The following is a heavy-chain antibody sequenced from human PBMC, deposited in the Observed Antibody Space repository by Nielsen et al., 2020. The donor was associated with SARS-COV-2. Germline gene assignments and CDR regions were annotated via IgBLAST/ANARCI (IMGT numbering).Heavy chain of an antibody. CDR2: IKSKTDGGTT. Sequence: GGSLRLSCAASAFTFINYAFIWVRQAPGKGLDWVGRIKSKTDGGTTDYAAPVKGRFTISRDDSKNTLYLQMNSLKTEDTAVYYCTTDRRISQGYYYYGMDVWGQGTTVTVSS. D-gene: IGHD2-15*01. V-gene: IGHV3-15*01. J-gene: IGHJ6*02. CDR3: TTDRRISQGYYYYGMDV. CDR1: AFTFINYA.